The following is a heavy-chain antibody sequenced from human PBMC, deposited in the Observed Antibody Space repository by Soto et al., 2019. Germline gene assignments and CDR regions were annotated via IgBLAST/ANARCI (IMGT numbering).Heavy chain of an antibody. Sequence: PSETLSLTCTVSAGSISSYYWSWIRQPPGKGLEWIGYIYYSVSTNYNPSLKSRVTISVDTSKNQFSLKLNSVTASDTPLYYRARERTPRSSCFYA. CDR3: ARERTPRSSCFYA. CDR2: IYYSVST. D-gene: IGHD3-22*01. V-gene: IGHV4-59*01. CDR1: AGSISSYY. J-gene: IGHJ3*01.